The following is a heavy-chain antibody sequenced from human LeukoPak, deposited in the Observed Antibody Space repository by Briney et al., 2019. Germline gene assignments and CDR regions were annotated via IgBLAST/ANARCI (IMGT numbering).Heavy chain of an antibody. CDR1: GFAFSNAW. D-gene: IGHD1-26*01. Sequence: GGSLRLSCAAYGFAFSNAWMSWVRQAPGKGLEWVGRIKSKTDGGTTDYAAPVKGRFTISRDDSKNTLYLQMNSLKTEDTAVYYCTTDFARAYSGSDAFDIWGQGTMVTVSS. CDR3: TTDFARAYSGSDAFDI. J-gene: IGHJ3*02. CDR2: IKSKTDGGTT. V-gene: IGHV3-15*01.